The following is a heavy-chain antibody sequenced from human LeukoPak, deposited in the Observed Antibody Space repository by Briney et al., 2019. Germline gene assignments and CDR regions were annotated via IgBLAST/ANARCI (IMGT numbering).Heavy chain of an antibody. D-gene: IGHD5-18*01. CDR3: ARGNGYSYGYVGGSRGVDY. V-gene: IGHV4-34*01. CDR2: INHSGST. CDR1: GFTFSSYA. J-gene: IGHJ4*02. Sequence: IPGGSLRLSCAASGFTFSSYAMSWIRQPPGKGLEWIGEINHSGSTNYNPSLKGRVTISVDTSKNQFSLKLSSVTAADTAVYYCARGNGYSYGYVGGSRGVDYWGQGTLVTVSS.